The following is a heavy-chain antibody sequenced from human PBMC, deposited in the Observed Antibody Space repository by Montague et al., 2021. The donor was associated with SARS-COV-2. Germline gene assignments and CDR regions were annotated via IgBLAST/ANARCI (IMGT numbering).Heavy chain of an antibody. CDR2: INHSGST. CDR3: ARDAAVAGIDS. V-gene: IGHV4-34*01. CDR1: GGSFSGYY. J-gene: IGHJ5*01. Sequence: SETLSLTCAVYGGSFSGYYWSWIRQPPGKGLERMGEINHSGSTNYNPSLKSRVTISVDTSKNQFSLKLGSVTAADTAVYYCARDAAVAGIDSWGQGTLVTVSS. D-gene: IGHD6-19*01.